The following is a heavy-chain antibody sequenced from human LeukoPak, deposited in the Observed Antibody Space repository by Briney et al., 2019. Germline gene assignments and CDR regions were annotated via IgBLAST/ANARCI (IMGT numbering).Heavy chain of an antibody. CDR1: GGSISSGSYY. V-gene: IGHV4-61*02. CDR3: ARSMVRGVIPREEYYYYYYYMDV. Sequence: SQTLSLTCTVSGGSISSGSYYWSWIRQPAGKGLEWIGRIYTSGSTNYNPSLKSRVTISVDTSKHQFSLELSSVTAADTAVYYCARSMVRGVIPREEYYYYYYYMDVWGKGTTVTVSS. D-gene: IGHD3-10*01. J-gene: IGHJ6*03. CDR2: IYTSGST.